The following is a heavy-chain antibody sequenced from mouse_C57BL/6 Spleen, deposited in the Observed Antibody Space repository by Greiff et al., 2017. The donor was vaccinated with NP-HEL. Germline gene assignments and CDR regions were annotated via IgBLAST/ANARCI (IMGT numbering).Heavy chain of an antibody. J-gene: IGHJ2*01. Sequence: EVQLQQSGPELVKPGASVKISCKASGYTFTDYYMNWVKQSPGKSLEWIGDINPTNGGTSYNQKFKGKATLTVDKSSSTAYMELRSLTSEDSAVYYWAQGLAFRVPYFDYWGQGTTLTVSS. D-gene: IGHD3-3*01. CDR3: AQGLAFRVPYFDY. CDR1: GYTFTDYY. CDR2: INPTNGGT. V-gene: IGHV1-26*01.